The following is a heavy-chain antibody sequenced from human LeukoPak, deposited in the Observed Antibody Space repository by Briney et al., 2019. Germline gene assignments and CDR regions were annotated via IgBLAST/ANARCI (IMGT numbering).Heavy chain of an antibody. CDR1: GFTFSSFW. CDR3: TRVFGGYDVSDY. J-gene: IGHJ4*02. Sequence: GGSLRLSCATSGFTFSSFWMSWVRQAPGKGLEWVANIKKDGSQKYYVDSVEGRFTISRDNAKNSLYLQMDSLRVDDTAVYYCTRVFGGYDVSDYWGQGTLVTVSS. D-gene: IGHD3-3*01. CDR2: IKKDGSQK. V-gene: IGHV3-7*03.